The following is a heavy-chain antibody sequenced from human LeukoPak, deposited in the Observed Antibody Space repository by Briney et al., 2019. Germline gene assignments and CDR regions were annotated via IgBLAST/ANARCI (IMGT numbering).Heavy chain of an antibody. CDR1: GFTFSNAC. D-gene: IGHD5-18*01. CDR3: TTGKWIQLWLADY. V-gene: IGHV3-15*01. CDR2: IKGKTDGGTT. J-gene: IGHJ4*02. Sequence: PGGSLRLSSAASGFTFSNACRSWVRQAPGKGLEWVGHIKGKTDGGTTDYAAPVQGRFTISRDDSKNTLFLQMNSLKTEDTAVYYCTTGKWIQLWLADYWGQGTLVTVSS.